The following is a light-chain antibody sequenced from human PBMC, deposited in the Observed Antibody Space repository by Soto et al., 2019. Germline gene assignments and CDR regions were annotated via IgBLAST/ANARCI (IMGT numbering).Light chain of an antibody. V-gene: IGLV2-14*01. J-gene: IGLJ2*01. Sequence: QSVLTQPASVSGSPGQSVTISCTGTSSDVGGFAFVSWYQKHPGKAPKLVIYEVSLRPSGVSDRFSGSKSANTASLTISGLQAEDDSDYYCSSYTNSGNLVFGGGTKLTVL. CDR3: SSYTNSGNLV. CDR2: EVS. CDR1: SSDVGGFAF.